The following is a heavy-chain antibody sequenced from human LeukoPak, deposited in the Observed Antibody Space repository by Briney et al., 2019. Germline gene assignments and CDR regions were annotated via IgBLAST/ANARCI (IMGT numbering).Heavy chain of an antibody. CDR3: ARTSSSGYSRPSYYFDY. CDR2: IYYSGST. D-gene: IGHD3-22*01. Sequence: SETLSLTCTVSGGSISSYYWSWIRQPPGKGLEWIGYIYYSGSTYYNPSLKSRVTMSVDTSKNQFSLKLSSVTAVDTAVYYCARTSSSGYSRPSYYFDYWGQGTLVTVSS. V-gene: IGHV4-59*04. J-gene: IGHJ4*02. CDR1: GGSISSYY.